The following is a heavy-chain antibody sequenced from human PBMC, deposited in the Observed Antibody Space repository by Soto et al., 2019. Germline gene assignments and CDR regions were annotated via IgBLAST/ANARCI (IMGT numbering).Heavy chain of an antibody. CDR1: GGSISSSNW. D-gene: IGHD3-22*01. CDR3: ARTPYYYDSSGYYWEIHYWYFDL. CDR2: IYHSGST. Sequence: QVQLQESGPGLVKPSGTLSLTCAVSGGSISSSNWWSWVRQPPGKGLEWIGEIYHSGSTNYNPSLKSRVTISVDKSKNQFPLKLSSVTAADTAVYYCARTPYYYDSSGYYWEIHYWYFDLWGRGTLVTVSS. J-gene: IGHJ2*01. V-gene: IGHV4-4*02.